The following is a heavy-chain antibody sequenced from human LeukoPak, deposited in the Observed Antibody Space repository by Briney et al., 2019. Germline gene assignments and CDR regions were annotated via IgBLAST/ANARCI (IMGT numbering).Heavy chain of an antibody. CDR1: GYSFATYW. V-gene: IGHV5-51*01. CDR3: ARADYYDSSGYYLAAFDI. D-gene: IGHD3-22*01. J-gene: IGHJ3*02. Sequence: GESLKFSCKGSGYSFATYWIAWVRQMPGKGLEWMGIIYPGDSDTRYSPSFQGQVTISGGKSISTAYLQWSSLKASDTAMYYCARADYYDSSGYYLAAFDIWGQGTMVTVSS. CDR2: IYPGDSDT.